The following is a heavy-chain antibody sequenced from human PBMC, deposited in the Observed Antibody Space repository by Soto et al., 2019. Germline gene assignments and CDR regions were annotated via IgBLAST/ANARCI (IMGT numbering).Heavy chain of an antibody. CDR1: GFTFSSYA. Sequence: QVQLVESGGGVVQPGRSLRLSCAASGFTFSSYAMHWVRQAPGKGLEWVAVISYDGSNKYYADSVKGRFTISRDNSKNKLYLQMNSLRAEDTAVYYCARDRGYSYGYFDYWGQGNLVTVSS. CDR3: ARDRGYSYGYFDY. J-gene: IGHJ4*02. CDR2: ISYDGSNK. V-gene: IGHV3-30-3*01. D-gene: IGHD5-18*01.